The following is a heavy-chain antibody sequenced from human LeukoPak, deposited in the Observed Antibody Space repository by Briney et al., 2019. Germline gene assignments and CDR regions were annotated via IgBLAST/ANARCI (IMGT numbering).Heavy chain of an antibody. D-gene: IGHD2-2*01. J-gene: IGHJ6*02. V-gene: IGHV1-69*05. CDR2: IIPIFGTA. CDR3: ARDLSGAGLGYCSSTSCYPSGGYYYGMDV. Sequence: SVKVSCKASGGTFSSYAISWVRQAPGQGLEWMGGIIPIFGTANYAQKFQGRVTITRDTSASTAYMELSSLRSEDTAVYYCARDLSGAGLGYCSSTSCYPSGGYYYGMDVWGQGTTVTVSS. CDR1: GGTFSSYA.